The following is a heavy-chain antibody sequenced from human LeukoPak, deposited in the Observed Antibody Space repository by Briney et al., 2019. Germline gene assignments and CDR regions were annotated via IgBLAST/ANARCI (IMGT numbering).Heavy chain of an antibody. V-gene: IGHV1-8*01. D-gene: IGHD6-19*01. J-gene: IGHJ6*02. CDR1: GYTFTSYD. Sequence: ASAKVSCKASGYTFTSYDINWVRQATGQGLEWMGWMNPNSGNTGYAQKFQGRVTMTRNTSISTAYMELSSLRSEDTAVYYCARGIAVAGDSYYYYYGMDVWGQGTTVTVSS. CDR3: ARGIAVAGDSYYYYYGMDV. CDR2: MNPNSGNT.